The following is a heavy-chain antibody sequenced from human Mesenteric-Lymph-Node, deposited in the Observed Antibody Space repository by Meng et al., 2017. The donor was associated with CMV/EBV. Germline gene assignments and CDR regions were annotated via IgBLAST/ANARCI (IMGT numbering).Heavy chain of an antibody. D-gene: IGHD3-10*01. J-gene: IGHJ6*02. CDR3: AKDLIGYHYGPAGGMDV. CDR2: IRYDGSNK. Sequence: GGSLRLSCAASGFTFSSYGMHWVRQPPGKGLERVAFIRYDGSNKYYADSVKGRFTISRDNSENTLYLQMNSLRAEDTAMYYCAKDLIGYHYGPAGGMDVWGQGTTVTVSS. CDR1: GFTFSSYG. V-gene: IGHV3-30*02.